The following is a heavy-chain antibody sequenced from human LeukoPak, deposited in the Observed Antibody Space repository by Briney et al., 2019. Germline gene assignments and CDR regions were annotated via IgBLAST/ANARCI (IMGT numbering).Heavy chain of an antibody. V-gene: IGHV3-30*18. CDR1: GFTFNNYG. D-gene: IGHD6-19*01. J-gene: IGHJ1*01. Sequence: GGSLRLSCAASGFTFNNYGIHWVRQAPGKGLEWVAVISYDGSNKYYADSVKGRFTISRDNSKNTLYLQMNSLRAEDTAVYYCAKGTPGIAVAGTGYFQHWGQGTLVAVSS. CDR2: ISYDGSNK. CDR3: AKGTPGIAVAGTGYFQH.